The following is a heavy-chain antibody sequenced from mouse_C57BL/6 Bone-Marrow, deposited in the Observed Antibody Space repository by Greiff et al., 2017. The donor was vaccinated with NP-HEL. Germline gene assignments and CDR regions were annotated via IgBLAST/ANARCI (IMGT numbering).Heavy chain of an antibody. CDR1: GYTFTSYW. CDR2: IDPNSGGT. D-gene: IGHD1-1*01. Sequence: QVQLQQPGADLVQPGASVKLSCKASGYTFTSYWMHWVKQRPGRGLEWIGRIDPNSGGTKFNEKFKTKATLTVDKPSSTAYMQLSSLTSEDSAVYDCARYYYGSRGWYFDVWGTGTTVTVSS. V-gene: IGHV1-72*01. J-gene: IGHJ1*03. CDR3: ARYYYGSRGWYFDV.